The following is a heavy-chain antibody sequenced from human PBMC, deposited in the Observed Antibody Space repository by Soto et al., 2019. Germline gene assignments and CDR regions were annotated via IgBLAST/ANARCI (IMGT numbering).Heavy chain of an antibody. Sequence: PGGSLTLSCAASGRTFRSYWIHWVRQAPGKGLVWVSRINTDGSVAMYVDSVKGRFTISRDNAKNTLYLHMNSLRAVDTAVYYCVRDMQLWRPDSWGQGTLVTVSA. J-gene: IGHJ4*02. D-gene: IGHD2-21*01. CDR2: INTDGSVA. V-gene: IGHV3-74*03. CDR1: GRTFRSYW. CDR3: VRDMQLWRPDS.